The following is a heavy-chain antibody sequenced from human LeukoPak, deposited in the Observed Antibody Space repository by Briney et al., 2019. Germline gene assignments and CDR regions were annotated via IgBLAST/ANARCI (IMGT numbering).Heavy chain of an antibody. V-gene: IGHV4-39*07. Sequence: SETLSLTCTVSGGSISRNGFYWGWIRQPPGKGLEWIGSVFYSGSSYYNPSLQSRVSISVDTSRNQFSLKLSSVTAADTADYYCARDLPRLTVVRGDKGGAFDIWGQGTVVTVSS. CDR2: VFYSGSS. CDR3: ARDLPRLTVVRGDKGGAFDI. J-gene: IGHJ3*02. D-gene: IGHD3-10*01. CDR1: GGSISRNGFY.